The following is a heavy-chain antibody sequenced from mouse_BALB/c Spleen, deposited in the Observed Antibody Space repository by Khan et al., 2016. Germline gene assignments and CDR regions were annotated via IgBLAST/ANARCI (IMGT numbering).Heavy chain of an antibody. V-gene: IGHV3-2*02. Sequence: QLEESGPGLVKPSQSLSLTCIVPGYSITSDYAWNWIRQFPGNKLEWMGYISYSGSTSYNPSLKSRISITRDTSKNQFFLQLNSVTTEDTATYCCARNYWDFDVWGAGTTVTGSS. J-gene: IGHJ1*01. CDR1: GYSITSDYA. CDR3: ARNYWDFDV. CDR2: ISYSGST.